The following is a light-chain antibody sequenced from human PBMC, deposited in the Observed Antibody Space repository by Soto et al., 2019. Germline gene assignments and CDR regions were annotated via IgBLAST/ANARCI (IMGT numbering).Light chain of an antibody. CDR2: AAS. V-gene: IGKV3-15*01. CDR1: ESVTSS. Sequence: EIVMTQSPATLSVSPGDRATLSCMASESVTSSLAWYQQKPGQPPRLLIYAASTRATGIPARFSGSGSGTEFTLTISSLQSEDFAVYYCQQYNNWPWTFGQGTKVDI. CDR3: QQYNNWPWT. J-gene: IGKJ1*01.